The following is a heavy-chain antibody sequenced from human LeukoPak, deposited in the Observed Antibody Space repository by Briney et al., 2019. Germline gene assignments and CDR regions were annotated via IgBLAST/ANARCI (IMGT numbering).Heavy chain of an antibody. D-gene: IGHD3-16*02. CDR1: GGSISSYY. Sequence: SETLSLTCTVSGGSISSYYWSWIRQPPGKGLEWIGYIYTSGSTNYNPSLKSRVTMSVDTSKNQFSLKLSSVTAADTAVYYCARDREPYDYVWGSYRSDAFDIWGQGTMVTVSS. CDR3: ARDREPYDYVWGSYRSDAFDI. CDR2: IYTSGST. V-gene: IGHV4-4*08. J-gene: IGHJ3*02.